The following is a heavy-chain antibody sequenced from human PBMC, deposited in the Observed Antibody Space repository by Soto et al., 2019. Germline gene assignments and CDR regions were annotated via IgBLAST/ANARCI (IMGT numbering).Heavy chain of an antibody. CDR3: ARVHVMVVAGSTFDY. J-gene: IGHJ4*01. Sequence: ETLSLTCTVPGYSISSGSYWAWIRQPPGKGPEWIASIYHGGTTFYNPSLKSRITISVDTSNNQFSLKLTSVTAADTAVYYCARVHVMVVAGSTFDYWGHGTLVTVSS. V-gene: IGHV4-38-2*02. CDR2: IYHGGTT. CDR1: GYSISSGSY. D-gene: IGHD6-19*01.